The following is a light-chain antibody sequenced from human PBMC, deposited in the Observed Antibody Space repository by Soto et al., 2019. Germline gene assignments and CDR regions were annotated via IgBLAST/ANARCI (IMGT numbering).Light chain of an antibody. CDR1: SSDVGGYNY. V-gene: IGLV2-8*01. CDR2: EVS. J-gene: IGLJ2*01. Sequence: QSALTQLPSASGSPGQSVTISCTGTSSDVGGYNYVSWYQQHPGKAPKVMIYEVSKRPSGVPDRFSGSKSGNTASLTVSGLQAEDEADYYCSSYAGSNLVFGGGTKLTVL. CDR3: SSYAGSNLV.